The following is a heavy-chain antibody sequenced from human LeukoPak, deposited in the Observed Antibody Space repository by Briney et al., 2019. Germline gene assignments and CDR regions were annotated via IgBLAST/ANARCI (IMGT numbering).Heavy chain of an antibody. CDR2: INHSGST. J-gene: IGHJ4*02. CDR3: ARGPERWLQSGTRFDY. CDR1: GFTFSSYE. D-gene: IGHD5-24*01. V-gene: IGHV4-34*01. Sequence: GSLRLSCAASGFTFSSYEMNWVRQAPGKGLEWIGEINHSGSTNYNPSLKSRVTISVDTSKNQFSLKLSSVTAADTAVYYCARGPERWLQSGTRFDYWGQGTLVTVSS.